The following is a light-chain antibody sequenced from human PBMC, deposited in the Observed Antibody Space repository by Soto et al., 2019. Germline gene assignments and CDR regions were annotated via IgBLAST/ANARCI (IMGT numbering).Light chain of an antibody. J-gene: IGKJ4*01. CDR3: QQYHSYPVT. V-gene: IGKV1-16*02. Sequence: DIQMTQSPGSLSASVGDRVTITCRASQGIRNFLLWCQQKPGKAPKSLIYGASSLKTGVPAKFSRSGSGTDFNLTISRLQPEDFATYYCQQYHSYPVTFGGGTKLEIK. CDR1: QGIRNF. CDR2: GAS.